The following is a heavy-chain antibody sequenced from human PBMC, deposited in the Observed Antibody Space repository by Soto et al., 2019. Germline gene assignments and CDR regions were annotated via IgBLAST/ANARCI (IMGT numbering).Heavy chain of an antibody. CDR2: ISYDGRNK. D-gene: IGHD3-16*02. J-gene: IGHJ4*02. Sequence: QVQLVESGGGVVQPGKSLRLSCAASGFTFNSYAMHWVRQAPGKGLERVAVISYDGRNKYYANFVKGRFTISRDESKDTLYLQLNSLRAADTAVYYCARDLGNVWGSYRYTLFDYWGQGTLVTVSS. V-gene: IGHV3-30*04. CDR3: ARDLGNVWGSYRYTLFDY. CDR1: GFTFNSYA.